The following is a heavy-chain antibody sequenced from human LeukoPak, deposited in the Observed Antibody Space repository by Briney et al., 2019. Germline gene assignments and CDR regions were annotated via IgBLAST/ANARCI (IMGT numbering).Heavy chain of an antibody. J-gene: IGHJ5*02. V-gene: IGHV3-30*02. D-gene: IGHD4-17*01. CDR2: IRYDGSNK. CDR1: GFTFSSYG. Sequence: GGSLRLSCAASGFTFSSYGMHWVRQAPGKGLEWVAFIRYDGSNKYYADSVKGRFTISRDNSKNTLYLQMNSLRAEDTAVYYCAKVTRAYGDYPALFNWFDPWGQGALVTVSS. CDR3: AKVTRAYGDYPALFNWFDP.